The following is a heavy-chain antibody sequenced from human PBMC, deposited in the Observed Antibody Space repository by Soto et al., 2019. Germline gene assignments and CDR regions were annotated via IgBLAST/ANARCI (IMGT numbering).Heavy chain of an antibody. CDR1: GFTFISYG. CDR3: ARGLHSLFDY. V-gene: IGHV3-33*01. D-gene: IGHD2-21*01. J-gene: IGHJ4*02. CDR2: IWYDGNNK. Sequence: GGSLRLSCASSGFTFISYGMHWVRQAPGKGLEWVAVIWYDGNNKYYADSVKGRFAISRDNSNNTLYVQMTSLRAEDTAVYYCARGLHSLFDYWGQGTLVTVSS.